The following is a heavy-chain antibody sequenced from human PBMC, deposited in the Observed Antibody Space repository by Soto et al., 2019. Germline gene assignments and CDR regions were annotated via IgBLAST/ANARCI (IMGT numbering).Heavy chain of an antibody. V-gene: IGHV3-48*01. CDR1: GFTFNNHG. J-gene: IGHJ4*02. CDR3: ARDLGFLGTITLDY. CDR2: ISSGSDTI. Sequence: GGSLRLSCVASGFTFNNHGMNWVRQAPGKGLEWIAYISSGSDTIYYADSVKGRFTIFRDNARNSLYLQMNSLRVEDTAVYYCARDLGFLGTITLDYWGQGALVTVSS. D-gene: IGHD1-20*01.